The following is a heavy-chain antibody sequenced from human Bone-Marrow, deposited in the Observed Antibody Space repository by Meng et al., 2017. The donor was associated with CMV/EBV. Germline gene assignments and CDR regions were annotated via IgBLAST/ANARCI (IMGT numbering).Heavy chain of an antibody. D-gene: IGHD2-2*01. CDR2: MNPNSGNT. Sequence: ASVKVSGKASGHTFTSYDINWVRQATGQGLEWMGWMNPNSGNTGYAQKFQGRVTMTRNTSISTAYMELSSLRSEDTDVYYCARGFRARVVVPGAIYYWGQGPLVTVSS. V-gene: IGHV1-8*01. J-gene: IGHJ4*02. CDR3: ARGFRARVVVPGAIYY. CDR1: GHTFTSYD.